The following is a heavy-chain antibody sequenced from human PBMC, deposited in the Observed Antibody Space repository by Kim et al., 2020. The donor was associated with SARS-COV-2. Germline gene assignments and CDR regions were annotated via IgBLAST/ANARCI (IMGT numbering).Heavy chain of an antibody. CDR3: AKTAEVSTYYYYYGMDI. CDR1: GFTFSSYG. Sequence: GGSLRLSCADSGFTFSSYGMHWVRQAPGKGLEWVAVISYDGSNKYYADSVKGRFTISRDNSKNTLYLQMNSLRAEDTAVYYGAKTAEVSTYYYYYGMDIWGQETTVTVSS. J-gene: IGHJ6*02. D-gene: IGHD2-21*01. V-gene: IGHV3-30*18. CDR2: ISYDGSNK.